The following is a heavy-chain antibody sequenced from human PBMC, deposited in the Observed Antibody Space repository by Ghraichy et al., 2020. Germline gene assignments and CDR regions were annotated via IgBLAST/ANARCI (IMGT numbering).Heavy chain of an antibody. Sequence: SVKVSCKASGGTFSSYAISWVRQAPGQGLEWMGGIIPIFGTANYAQKFQGRVTITADESTSTAYMELSSLRSEDTAVYYCASARKAFHYYYYGMDVWGQGTTVTVSS. CDR2: IIPIFGTA. CDR1: GGTFSSYA. J-gene: IGHJ6*02. CDR3: ASARKAFHYYYYGMDV. V-gene: IGHV1-69*13.